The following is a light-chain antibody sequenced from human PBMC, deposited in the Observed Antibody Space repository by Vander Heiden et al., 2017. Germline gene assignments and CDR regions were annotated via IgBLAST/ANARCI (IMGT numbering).Light chain of an antibody. CDR1: QSVSSNY. V-gene: IGKV3-20*01. Sequence: DMALTQPPGPLSLSPGERATLSCRASQSVSSNYLAWYQQTPGQAPRLLIYGASSRATGIPDRFSGSGSGTDFTLTISRLEPEDFAVYYCQQYGSSPALTFGGGTKVEIK. J-gene: IGKJ4*01. CDR3: QQYGSSPALT. CDR2: GAS.